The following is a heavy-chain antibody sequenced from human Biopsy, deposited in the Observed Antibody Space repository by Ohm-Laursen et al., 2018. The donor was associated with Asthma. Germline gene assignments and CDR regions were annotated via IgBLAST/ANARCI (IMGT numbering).Heavy chain of an antibody. D-gene: IGHD3-10*01. CDR3: ARLAYGSGSFFDF. Sequence: ESLRISCKASGYIFTSYWIGWVRQMLGKGLDGRGIIFPGDSDNIYSTSFQGQVTISADNPISTAYLQWSSLKVSDTAIYYCARLAYGSGSFFDFWGQGTLVTVAS. V-gene: IGHV5-51*04. J-gene: IGHJ4*02. CDR1: GYIFTSYW. CDR2: IFPGDSDN.